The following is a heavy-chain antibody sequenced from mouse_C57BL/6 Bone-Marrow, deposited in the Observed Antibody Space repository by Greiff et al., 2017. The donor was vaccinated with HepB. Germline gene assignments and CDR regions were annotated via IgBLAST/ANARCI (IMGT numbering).Heavy chain of an antibody. CDR3: AKGYYGPMDY. CDR1: GYTFTSYW. D-gene: IGHD1-1*01. J-gene: IGHJ4*01. V-gene: IGHV1-59*01. Sequence: QVQLKQSGAELVRPGTSVKLSCKASGYTFTSYWMHWVKQRPGQGLEWIGEIDPSDSYTNYNQKFKGKATLTVDTSSSTAYMQLSSLTSEDSAVYYCAKGYYGPMDYWGQGTSVTVSS. CDR2: IDPSDSYT.